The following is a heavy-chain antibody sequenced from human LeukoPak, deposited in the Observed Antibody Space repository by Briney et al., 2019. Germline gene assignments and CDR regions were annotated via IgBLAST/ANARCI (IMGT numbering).Heavy chain of an antibody. V-gene: IGHV3-15*01. CDR3: TTDWALSLSMIAVVIIGEGY. J-gene: IGHJ4*02. CDR1: GFTFTNAW. Sequence: PGGPLRLSCAASGFTFTNAWMSWVRQAPGKGLEWVSRIKSKTDGGTTDYAAPVKGRFTISRDDSKKTLYLQMNSLKNEDTAVYYCTTDWALSLSMIAVVIIGEGYWGEGTQVTVSS. CDR2: IKSKTDGGTT. D-gene: IGHD3-22*01.